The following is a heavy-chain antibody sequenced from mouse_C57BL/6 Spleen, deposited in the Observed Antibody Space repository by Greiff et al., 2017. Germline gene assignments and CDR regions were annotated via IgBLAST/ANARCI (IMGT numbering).Heavy chain of an antibody. V-gene: IGHV1-50*01. D-gene: IGHD4-1*01. CDR2: IDPSDSYT. Sequence: QVQLQQPGAELVKPGASVKLSCKASGYTFTSYWMQWVKQRPGQGLEWIGEIDPSDSYTNYNQKFKGKATLTVDTSSSTAYMQLSSLTSEDSAVYYCAGTGKRSYWGQGTTLTVSS. CDR3: AGTGKRSY. CDR1: GYTFTSYW. J-gene: IGHJ2*01.